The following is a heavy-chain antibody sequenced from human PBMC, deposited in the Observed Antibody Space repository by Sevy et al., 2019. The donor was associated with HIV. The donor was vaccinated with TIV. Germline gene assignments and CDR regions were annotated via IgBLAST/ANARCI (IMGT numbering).Heavy chain of an antibody. D-gene: IGHD3-16*01. CDR3: ANLGGGSISTHDN. Sequence: GGSLRLSCAASGFSFSSYEMSWVRQAPGKGLEWVSGIYPSGDSTFYADSVKGRFTISRDNSKSTLYLQMNSLGADDTAVFYCANLGGGSISTHDNWGRGTLVTVSS. J-gene: IGHJ4*02. V-gene: IGHV3-23*01. CDR2: IYPSGDST. CDR1: GFSFSSYE.